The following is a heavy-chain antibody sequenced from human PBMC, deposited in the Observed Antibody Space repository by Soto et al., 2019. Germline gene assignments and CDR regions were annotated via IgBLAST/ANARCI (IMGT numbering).Heavy chain of an antibody. CDR2: ISAYNGNT. Sequence: ASVKVSCKASGYTFTSYGISWVRQAPGQGLEWMGWISAYNGNTNYAQKLQGRVTMTTDTSTSTAYMELRSLRSDDTAVYYCARVGHFWSGYPSPYGMDVWGQGTTVTVSS. V-gene: IGHV1-18*01. J-gene: IGHJ6*02. CDR3: ARVGHFWSGYPSPYGMDV. CDR1: GYTFTSYG. D-gene: IGHD3-3*02.